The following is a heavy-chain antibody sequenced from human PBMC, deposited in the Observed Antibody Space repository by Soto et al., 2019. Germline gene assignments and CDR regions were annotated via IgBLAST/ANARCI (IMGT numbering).Heavy chain of an antibody. CDR2: ISSTTNYI. Sequence: EVQLVESGGGLVKPGWSLRLSCAASGFTFTRFSMNWVRQAPGKGLEWVSSISSTTNYIYYGDSMKGRFTISRDNDKNSLYLEMNSLRAEDTAVYYCARESEDLTSNFDYWGQGTLVTVSS. J-gene: IGHJ4*02. CDR1: GFTFTRFS. CDR3: ARESEDLTSNFDY. V-gene: IGHV3-21*06.